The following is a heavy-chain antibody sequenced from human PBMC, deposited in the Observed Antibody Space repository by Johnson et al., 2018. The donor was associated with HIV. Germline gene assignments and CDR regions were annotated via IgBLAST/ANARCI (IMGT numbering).Heavy chain of an antibody. CDR3: AKERYMGSTTLADAFDM. V-gene: IGHV3-30*18. Sequence: QVQLVESGGGLVQPGGSLRLSCAASGFTFSRYGIHWVRQAPGKGLEWVAVISNDGSNKYYADSVKGRFTISRDNSKNTLFLQMNSLRAEDTAVYYCAKERYMGSTTLADAFDMWGQGTMVTVSS. CDR2: ISNDGSNK. J-gene: IGHJ3*02. CDR1: GFTFSRYG. D-gene: IGHD1-26*01.